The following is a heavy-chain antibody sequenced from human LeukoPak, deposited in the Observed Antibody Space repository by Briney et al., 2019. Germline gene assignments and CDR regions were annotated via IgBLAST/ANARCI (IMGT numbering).Heavy chain of an antibody. CDR2: INPSGGST. Sequence: ASVKVSCKASGYTFTSYYMHWVRQAPGQGLEWMGIINPSGGSTSYAQKFQGRVTISVDTSKNQFSLKLSSVTAADTAVYYCARDFFPVMITVVTTRGYDAFDIWGQGTMVTVSS. D-gene: IGHD4-23*01. CDR3: ARDFFPVMITVVTTRGYDAFDI. V-gene: IGHV1-46*01. CDR1: GYTFTSYY. J-gene: IGHJ3*02.